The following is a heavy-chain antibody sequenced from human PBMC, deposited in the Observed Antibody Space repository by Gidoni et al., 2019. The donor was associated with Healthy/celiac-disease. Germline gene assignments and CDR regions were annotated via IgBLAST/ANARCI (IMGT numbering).Heavy chain of an antibody. CDR1: GFTFSSYS. CDR3: ATSGYSSCWLLDY. J-gene: IGHJ4*02. Sequence: EVQLVESGGGLVKPGGYMRISCAASGFTFSSYSMNWVRQAPGKGLEWVSSISSSSSYIYYADSVKGRFTISRDNAKNSLYLQMNSLRAEDTAVYYCATSGYSSCWLLDYWGQGTLVTVSS. V-gene: IGHV3-21*01. D-gene: IGHD6-19*01. CDR2: ISSSSSYI.